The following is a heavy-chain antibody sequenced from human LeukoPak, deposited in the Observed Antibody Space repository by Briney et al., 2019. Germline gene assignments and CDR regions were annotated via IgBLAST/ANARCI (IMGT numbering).Heavy chain of an antibody. CDR3: ASGSHYYYGMDV. CDR2: IYYSGST. D-gene: IGHD1-26*01. CDR1: GGSISSYY. V-gene: IGHV4-59*08. Sequence: SETLSLTCTVSGGSISSYYWSWIRQPPVKGLEWIGYIYYSGSTNYNPSLKSRVTISVDTSKNQFSLKLSSVTAADTAVYYCASGSHYYYGMDVWGQGTTVTVSS. J-gene: IGHJ6*02.